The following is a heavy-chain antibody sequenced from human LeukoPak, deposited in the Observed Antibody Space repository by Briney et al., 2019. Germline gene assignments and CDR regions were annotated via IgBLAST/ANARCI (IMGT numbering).Heavy chain of an antibody. V-gene: IGHV4-30-2*01. CDR3: ARAYSSNYYYYGMDV. CDR1: GGSIDSGNYY. Sequence: SETLSLTCTVSGGSIDSGNYYWSWIRQPPGKGLEWIGYIHHSGSTYYNPSLNSRVTISVDTSKNQFSLKLSSVTAADTAVYYCARAYSSNYYYYGMDVWGQGTTVTVSS. J-gene: IGHJ6*02. CDR2: IHHSGST. D-gene: IGHD5-18*01.